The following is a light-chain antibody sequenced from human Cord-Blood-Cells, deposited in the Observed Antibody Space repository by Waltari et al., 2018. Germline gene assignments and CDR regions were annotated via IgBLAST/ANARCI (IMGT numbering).Light chain of an antibody. J-gene: IGKJ4*01. CDR2: DAS. Sequence: ETVLTQSPATLPLSQGDRATLACRASQSVSSYLAWYQQKPGQAPRLLIYDASNRATGIPARCSGSGSGTDFHLTISSLAPEDFAVYYCQQRSNGLTFGGGNKVEIK. CDR1: QSVSSY. CDR3: QQRSNGLT. V-gene: IGKV3-11*01.